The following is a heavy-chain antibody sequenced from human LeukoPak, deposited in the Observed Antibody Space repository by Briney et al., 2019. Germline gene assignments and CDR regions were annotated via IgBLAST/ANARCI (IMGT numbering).Heavy chain of an antibody. CDR3: AKEKGANWDPFDY. V-gene: IGHV3-20*04. J-gene: IGHJ4*02. CDR2: INWNGVTI. D-gene: IGHD7-27*01. CDR1: GFTFDDFG. Sequence: GGSLRLSCATSGFTFDDFGMAWVRQVPGKGPEWVSGINWNGVTIAYRDSVKGRFTISRDSARRSVYLQMNSLRDEDTALYYCAKEKGANWDPFDYWGRGTLVIVSS.